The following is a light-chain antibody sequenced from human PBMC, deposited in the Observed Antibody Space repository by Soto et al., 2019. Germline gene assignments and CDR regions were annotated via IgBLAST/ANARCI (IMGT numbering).Light chain of an antibody. CDR2: DVS. J-gene: IGLJ1*01. CDR1: SSDFGDYNY. CDR3: SSYTSNLTGV. V-gene: IGLV2-14*03. Sequence: QSVMTQPASVSASPGQSITISCTGTSSDFGDYNYVSWYQQHPGKAPKFIIFDVSNRPSGVSHRFSGSKSGNTASLTISGLQAEDEADYYCSSYTSNLTGVFGTGTKVTVL.